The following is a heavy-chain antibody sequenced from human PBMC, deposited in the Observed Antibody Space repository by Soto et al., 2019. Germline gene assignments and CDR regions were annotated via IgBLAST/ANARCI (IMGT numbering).Heavy chain of an antibody. CDR1: GFTFSSYA. J-gene: IGHJ4*02. Sequence: PGGSLRLSCAASGFTFSSYAMSWVRQAPGKGLEWVSAISGSGGNTYYADSVKGRFTISRDNSKNTLYLQMNSLRAEDTAVYYCAKGGYNYGFLFDCWGQGTLVTVSS. V-gene: IGHV3-23*01. D-gene: IGHD5-18*01. CDR2: ISGSGGNT. CDR3: AKGGYNYGFLFDC.